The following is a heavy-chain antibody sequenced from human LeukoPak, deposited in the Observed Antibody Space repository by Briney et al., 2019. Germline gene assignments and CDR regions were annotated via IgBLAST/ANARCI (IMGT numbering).Heavy chain of an antibody. Sequence: SETLSLTCIVSGGSISIHYWSWIRQPPGKGLEWIGYIYDGRNTNYNPSLRSRVTISADTSKNQFSLQLTSVTAADPAVYYCARAGWGDDSWSGPAINWVDPWGQGTLITVSS. D-gene: IGHD3-3*01. CDR1: GGSISIHY. V-gene: IGHV4-59*11. CDR3: ARAGWGDDSWSGPAINWVDP. CDR2: IYDGRNT. J-gene: IGHJ5*02.